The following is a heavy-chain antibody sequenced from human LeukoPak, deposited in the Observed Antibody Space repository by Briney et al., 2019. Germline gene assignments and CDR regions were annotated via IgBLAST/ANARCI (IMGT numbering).Heavy chain of an antibody. CDR3: ARARDVARGYYYYGMDV. J-gene: IGHJ6*02. D-gene: IGHD5-12*01. CDR1: GYTFTGYY. Sequence: GASVKVSCKASGYTFTGYYMHWVRQAPGQGLEWMGWINPNSGGTNYAQKFQGRVTMPRDTSISTAYMELSRLRSDDTAVYYCARARDVARGYYYYGMDVWGQGTTVTVSS. CDR2: INPNSGGT. V-gene: IGHV1-2*02.